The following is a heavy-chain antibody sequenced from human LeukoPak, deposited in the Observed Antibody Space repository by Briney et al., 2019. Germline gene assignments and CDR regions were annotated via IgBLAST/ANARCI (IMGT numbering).Heavy chain of an antibody. CDR3: ARAYSSSWYVYFQH. D-gene: IGHD6-13*01. CDR2: IYYSGST. V-gene: IGHV4-31*03. Sequence: SETLSLTCTVSGGSISSGGYYWSWIRQHPGKGLEWIGYIYYSGSTYYNPSLKSRVTISVDTSKNQFSLKLSSVTAADTAVYYCARAYSSSWYVYFQHWGQGTLSPSPQ. CDR1: GGSISSGGYY. J-gene: IGHJ1*01.